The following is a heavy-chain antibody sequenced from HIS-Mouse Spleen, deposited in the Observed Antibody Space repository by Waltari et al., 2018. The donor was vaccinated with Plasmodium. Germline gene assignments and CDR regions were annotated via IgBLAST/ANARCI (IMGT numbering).Heavy chain of an antibody. V-gene: IGHV3-9*01. D-gene: IGHD6-6*01. CDR2: ISGNSGSI. CDR1: GFTFDDYA. CDR3: AKARGSSSAFDI. J-gene: IGHJ3*02. Sequence: EVQLVESGGGLVQPGRSLRLSCAASGFTFDDYAMHWVRQAPGEGREWGSGISGNSGSIGYADSVKGRFTISRDNAKNSLYLQMNSLRAEDTALYYCAKARGSSSAFDIWGQGTMVTVSS.